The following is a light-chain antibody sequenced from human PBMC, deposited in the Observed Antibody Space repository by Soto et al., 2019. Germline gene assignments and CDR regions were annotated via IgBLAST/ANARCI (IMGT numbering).Light chain of an antibody. CDR2: EVS. Sequence: QSVLTQPASVSGSPGQSITISCTGTSSDVGSYSLVSWYQQHPGKAPKLMIYEVSKRPSGVSNRFSGSKSGNTASLAISGLQAEDEADYYCYSYAGSSGLVFAGGTKVTVL. J-gene: IGLJ2*01. CDR3: YSYAGSSGLV. V-gene: IGLV2-23*02. CDR1: SSDVGSYSL.